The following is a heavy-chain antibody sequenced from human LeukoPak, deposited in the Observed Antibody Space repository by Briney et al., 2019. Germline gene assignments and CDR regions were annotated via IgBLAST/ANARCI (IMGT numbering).Heavy chain of an antibody. Sequence: PGQSLRLSCEASGFTFRSFAMNWVRQAPGKGLESVALISYDGNIEYYADSVKGRFTISRDNSNNTLFLQMSSLRAEDTAVYYCARGGSILRGVRSWFDPWGQGTLVIVSS. CDR1: GFTFRSFA. CDR3: ARGGSILRGVRSWFDP. J-gene: IGHJ5*02. CDR2: ISYDGNIE. D-gene: IGHD3-10*01. V-gene: IGHV3-30*04.